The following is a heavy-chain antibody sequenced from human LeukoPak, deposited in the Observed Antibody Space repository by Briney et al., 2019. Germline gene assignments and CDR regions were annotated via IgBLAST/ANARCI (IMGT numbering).Heavy chain of an antibody. D-gene: IGHD5-24*01. CDR3: AKRARDGPWYYFDY. CDR1: GFTFSSYG. CDR2: IRYDGSNK. J-gene: IGHJ4*02. Sequence: PGGSLRLSCAASGFTFSSYGMHWVRQAPGKGLEWVAFIRYDGSNKYYADSVKGRFTISRDNSKNTLYLQMNSLRAEDTAVYYCAKRARDGPWYYFDYWGQGTLVTVSS. V-gene: IGHV3-30*02.